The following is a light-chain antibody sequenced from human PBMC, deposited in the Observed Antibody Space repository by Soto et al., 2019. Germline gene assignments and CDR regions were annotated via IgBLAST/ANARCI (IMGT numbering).Light chain of an antibody. CDR2: DSS. CDR3: QQSYSNPTWT. Sequence: DIQLTQSPSSLSASVGERITITCRASQSISTYLNWYQQKPGEAPTLLVYDSSTLQSGVPSRFSGSGFGAEFTLTVSSLQPEDFATYYCQQSYSNPTWTFGQGTKVDI. J-gene: IGKJ1*01. V-gene: IGKV1-39*01. CDR1: QSISTY.